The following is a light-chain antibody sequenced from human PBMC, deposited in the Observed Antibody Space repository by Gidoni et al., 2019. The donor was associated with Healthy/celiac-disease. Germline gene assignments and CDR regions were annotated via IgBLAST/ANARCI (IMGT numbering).Light chain of an antibody. V-gene: IGKV1-39*01. CDR2: AAS. CDR3: QQSYSTPPT. Sequence: DIQMTQSPSSLSASVGDRVTITCRARQSISSYLNWYQQKPGKAPKLLIYAASSLQSGVPSRFSGSGSGTDFNLTISSLQPEDFATYYCQQSYSTPPTFGQGTKVEIK. CDR1: QSISSY. J-gene: IGKJ1*01.